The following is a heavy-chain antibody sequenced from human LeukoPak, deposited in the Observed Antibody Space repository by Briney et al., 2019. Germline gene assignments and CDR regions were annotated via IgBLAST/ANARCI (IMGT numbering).Heavy chain of an antibody. CDR2: IYYSGNT. CDR1: GGSISSYY. Sequence: PSEKVSLTCSVSGGSISSYYWSWIRQPPGKGLEWIGYIYYSGNTNYNPSLKSRVTISVDTSKNQFSLKLSSVTAADTAVYYCARQPSGYSDGLVDYWGKGTLATVSS. J-gene: IGHJ4*02. D-gene: IGHD5-18*01. V-gene: IGHV4-59*01. CDR3: ARQPSGYSDGLVDY.